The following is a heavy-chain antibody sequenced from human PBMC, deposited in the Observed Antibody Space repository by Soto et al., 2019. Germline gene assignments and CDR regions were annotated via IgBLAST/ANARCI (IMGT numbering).Heavy chain of an antibody. CDR2: IYHSGST. J-gene: IGHJ4*02. Sequence: PSETLSLTCAVSGGSISSGGYSWSWIRQPPGKGLEWIGYIYHSGSTYYNPSLKSRVTISVDRSKNQFSLKLSSVTAADTAVYYCARGGALDYFDYWGQGTLVTVSS. V-gene: IGHV4-30-2*01. CDR1: GGSISSGGYS. D-gene: IGHD3-16*01. CDR3: ARGGALDYFDY.